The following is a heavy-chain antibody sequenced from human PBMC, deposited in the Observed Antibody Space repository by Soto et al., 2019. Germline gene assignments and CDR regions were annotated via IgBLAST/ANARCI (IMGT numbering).Heavy chain of an antibody. CDR1: GGSISSSSYY. CDR3: ARQIGYGSGSYYNWFDP. J-gene: IGHJ5*02. CDR2: IYYSGST. Sequence: SETLSLTCTVSGGSISSSSYYWGWIRQPPGKGLEWIGSIYYSGSTYYNPSLKSRVTISVDTSKNQFSLKLSSVTAADTAVYYCARQIGYGSGSYYNWFDPWGQGTLVTVSS. V-gene: IGHV4-39*01. D-gene: IGHD3-10*01.